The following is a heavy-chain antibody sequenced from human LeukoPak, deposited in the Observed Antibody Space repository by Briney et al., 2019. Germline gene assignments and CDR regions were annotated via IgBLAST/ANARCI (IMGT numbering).Heavy chain of an antibody. D-gene: IGHD2-2*01. J-gene: IGHJ4*02. CDR2: ISSSSSAI. V-gene: IGHV3-48*01. CDR1: GFTFSSYS. Sequence: GGSLRLSCAASGFTFSSYSMHWVRQAPGKGLEWVSYISSSSSAIYYADSVKGRFTISRDNAKNSLYLQMNSLRAEDTAVYYCAGYCSTTSCYGVDYWGQGTLVTVSS. CDR3: AGYCSTTSCYGVDY.